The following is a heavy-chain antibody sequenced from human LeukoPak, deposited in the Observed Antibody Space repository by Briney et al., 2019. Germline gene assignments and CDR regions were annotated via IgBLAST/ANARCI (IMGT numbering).Heavy chain of an antibody. V-gene: IGHV1-69*13. Sequence: SVKVSCKASGGTFSSYAISWVRQAPGQGLEWMGGIIPIFGTANYAQKFQGRVTITADESTSTAYMGLSSLRSEDTAVYYCARDLTAAGNYYYGMDVWGQGTTVTVSS. CDR3: ARDLTAAGNYYYGMDV. D-gene: IGHD6-13*01. CDR1: GGTFSSYA. J-gene: IGHJ6*02. CDR2: IIPIFGTA.